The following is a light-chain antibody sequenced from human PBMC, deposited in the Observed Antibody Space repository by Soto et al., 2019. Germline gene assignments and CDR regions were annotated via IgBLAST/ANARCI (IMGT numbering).Light chain of an antibody. V-gene: IGKV3-11*01. CDR1: QNFYRY. CDR3: QQYGSSGT. Sequence: EIVLTQSPATLSLSPGERAALSCRASQNFYRYLFCYQQKPGQAPRLLISDASNRATGIPARFSGSGSGTDFTLTISSLEPEDFAVYYCQQYGSSGTFGQGTKVDIK. CDR2: DAS. J-gene: IGKJ1*01.